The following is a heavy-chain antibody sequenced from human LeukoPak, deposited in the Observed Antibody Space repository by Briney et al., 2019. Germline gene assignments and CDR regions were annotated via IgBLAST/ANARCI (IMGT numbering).Heavy chain of an antibody. CDR2: INWNGGST. J-gene: IGHJ3*02. CDR3: ARTKYDAFDI. CDR1: GFTFSSYG. V-gene: IGHV3-20*01. Sequence: GGSLRLSCAASGFTFSSYGMSWVRQAPGKGLEWVSGINWNGGSTGYADSVKGRFTISRDNAKNSLYLQMNSLRAEDTALYHCARTKYDAFDIWGQGTMVTVSS.